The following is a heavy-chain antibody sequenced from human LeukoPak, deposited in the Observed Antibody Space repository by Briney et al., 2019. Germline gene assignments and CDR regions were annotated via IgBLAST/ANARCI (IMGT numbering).Heavy chain of an antibody. CDR3: ARNFDYYGSGTYNDW. Sequence: GGSLRLSCAASGFIFSDYSMNWVRQTPGKRLEWVSSIDSTSTYVYYVDSVKGRFTVSRDNVKRSLYLQMNSLSAEDTAIYYCARNFDYYGSGTYNDWWGQGTLVTVSS. J-gene: IGHJ4*02. V-gene: IGHV3-21*01. D-gene: IGHD3-10*01. CDR1: GFIFSDYS. CDR2: IDSTSTYV.